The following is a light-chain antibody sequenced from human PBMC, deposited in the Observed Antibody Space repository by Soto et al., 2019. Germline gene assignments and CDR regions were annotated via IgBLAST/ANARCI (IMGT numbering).Light chain of an antibody. CDR1: QSVSSY. CDR3: QHYATSSWM. V-gene: IGKV3-11*01. J-gene: IGKJ1*01. CDR2: GAS. Sequence: EIVLTQSPATLSLSPGERATLSCRASQSVSSYLAWYQQKPGQTPRLVIYGASTRATGVPDRFSGSGSGTDFTLTISGLEPEDFALYYCQHYATSSWMFGQGTKVDIK.